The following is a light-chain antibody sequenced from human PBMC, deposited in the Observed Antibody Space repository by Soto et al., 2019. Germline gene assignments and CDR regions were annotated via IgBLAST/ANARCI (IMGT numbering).Light chain of an antibody. V-gene: IGKV3-20*01. CDR1: HSVGRSL. Sequence: EIVLTQSPGTLSLSPGESATLSCRASHSVGRSLLAWYQQKPGQAPRLLIYGTTNRAAGIPDRFSGSGSGTDFTLTISGLEPEDFAVYYCHQFDSSLTFGPGTRVEIK. CDR2: GTT. CDR3: HQFDSSLT. J-gene: IGKJ1*01.